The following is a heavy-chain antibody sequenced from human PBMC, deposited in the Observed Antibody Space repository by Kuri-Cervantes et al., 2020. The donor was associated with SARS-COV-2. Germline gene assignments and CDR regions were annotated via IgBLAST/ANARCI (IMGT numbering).Heavy chain of an antibody. CDR2: ISGSGGST. CDR1: GFTVSSNY. J-gene: IGHJ4*02. Sequence: GESLKISCAASGFTVSSNYMSWVRQAPGKGLEWVSTISGSGGSTYYADSVKGRFTISRDNSKNTLYLQMNSLRADDTAVYYCAKGTRSSGYYCGLDFWGQGTLVTVSS. D-gene: IGHD3-22*01. CDR3: AKGTRSSGYYCGLDF. V-gene: IGHV3-23*01.